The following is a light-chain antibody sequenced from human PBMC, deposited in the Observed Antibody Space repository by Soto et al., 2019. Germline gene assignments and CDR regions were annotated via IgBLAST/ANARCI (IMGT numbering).Light chain of an antibody. CDR3: QQYGSPLTLT. Sequence: EIVLTQSPGALALSPGERATRSCGACQSVSSSYLAWYQQKPGQAPRLLIYGASSRATGIPDRFSGSGSGTDFTLTISRLEPEDFAVYYGQQYGSPLTLTVGAGTKVAIK. CDR1: QSVSSSY. J-gene: IGKJ4*01. CDR2: GAS. V-gene: IGKV3-20*01.